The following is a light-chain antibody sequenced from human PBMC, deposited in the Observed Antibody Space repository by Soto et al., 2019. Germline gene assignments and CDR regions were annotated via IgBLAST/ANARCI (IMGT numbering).Light chain of an antibody. CDR1: SSDVGGYNY. J-gene: IGLJ1*01. CDR2: HVS. V-gene: IGLV2-14*03. CDR3: SSYTSSNTYV. Sequence: QSVLTQPASVSGSPGQSITISCTGTSSDVGGYNYVSWYQQHPGKAPMLMIYHVSNRPSGVSNRFSGSKSANTASLTISGLQAEDEADDYCSSYTSSNTYVFGTGTKVTVL.